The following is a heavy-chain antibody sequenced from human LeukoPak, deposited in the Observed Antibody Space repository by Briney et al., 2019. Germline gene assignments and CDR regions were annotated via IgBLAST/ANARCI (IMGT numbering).Heavy chain of an antibody. D-gene: IGHD3-22*01. CDR3: AKTDRAARIVVDIRPHYYFDY. V-gene: IGHV3-23*01. CDR2: ISGSGGST. Sequence: GGSLRLSCVASGVTLSNYAMSWARQAPGKGLEWVSAISGSGGSTYYADSVKGRFTISRDNSKNTLYLQMNSLRAEDTAVYYCAKTDRAARIVVDIRPHYYFDYWGQGTLVTVSS. CDR1: GVTLSNYA. J-gene: IGHJ4*02.